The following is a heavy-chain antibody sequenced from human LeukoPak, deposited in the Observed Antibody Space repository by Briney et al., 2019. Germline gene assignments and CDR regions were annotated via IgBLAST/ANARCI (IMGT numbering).Heavy chain of an antibody. CDR3: ARGGPYSSGWDAFDI. J-gene: IGHJ3*02. V-gene: IGHV3-64*01. Sequence: GGSLRLSCSASGFTFSSSAMHWVRQAPGKGLEYVSGIVSNGGRTYYANSVKGRFTISRDNSKNTLYLQMGSLRGEDMAVYYCARGGPYSSGWDAFDIWGQGTVVTVSS. CDR2: IVSNGGRT. D-gene: IGHD6-19*01. CDR1: GFTFSSSA.